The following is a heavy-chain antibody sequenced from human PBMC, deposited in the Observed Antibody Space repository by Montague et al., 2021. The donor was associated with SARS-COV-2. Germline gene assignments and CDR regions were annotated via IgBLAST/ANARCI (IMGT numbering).Heavy chain of an antibody. CDR1: GGSIRSGSYY. CDR2: IYSSGST. V-gene: IGHV4-61*02. CDR3: ARDYGDYSYYYGLDV. Sequence: TRSLTCTVSGGSIRSGSYYWSWIRKPAGKGLEWIGRIYSSGSTNYNPSLKSRVTMSVDTSKNQFSLKVSSVTAADTAVYYCARDYGDYSYYYGLDVWGQGTTVTVSS. D-gene: IGHD4-17*01. J-gene: IGHJ6*02.